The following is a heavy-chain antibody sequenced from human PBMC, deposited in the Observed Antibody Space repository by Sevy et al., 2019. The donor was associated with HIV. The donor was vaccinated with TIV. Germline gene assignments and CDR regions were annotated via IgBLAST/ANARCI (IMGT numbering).Heavy chain of an antibody. CDR1: GDSVSSNSVA. CDR2: TYYRSKWYK. CDR3: ARTGSRGDDSSGRAFDI. V-gene: IGHV6-1*01. D-gene: IGHD3-22*01. Sequence: SQTLSLTCAISGDSVSSNSVAWNWIRQSPSRGLEWLGRTYYRSKWYKDYVGSVKSRITINPDTSKNQCSLQLNPVTPEETAVYYCARTGSRGDDSSGRAFDIWGQGTMVTVSS. J-gene: IGHJ3*02.